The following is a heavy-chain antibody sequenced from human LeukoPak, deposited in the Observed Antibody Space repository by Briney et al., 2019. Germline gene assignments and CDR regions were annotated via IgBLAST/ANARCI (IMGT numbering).Heavy chain of an antibody. V-gene: IGHV1-2*02. CDR3: ARVPGSFDY. J-gene: IGHJ4*02. CDR2: INPNSGAT. Sequence: ASVKVSCKTSGYSFTAYYIHWVRQAPGQGLELMGWINPNSGATNYAQKFQGRVTMTRDTSISTVYMDLNRLTSDDTAVYYCARVPGSFDYWGQGTLVTVSS. D-gene: IGHD3-10*01. CDR1: GYSFTAYY.